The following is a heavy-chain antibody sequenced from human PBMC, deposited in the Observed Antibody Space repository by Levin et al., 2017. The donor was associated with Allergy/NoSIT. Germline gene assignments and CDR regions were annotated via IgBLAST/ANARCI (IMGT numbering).Heavy chain of an antibody. V-gene: IGHV4-34*01. D-gene: IGHD3-3*01. CDR1: GGSFSGYY. J-gene: IGHJ2*01. CDR3: ARGVPRFLEWLSLYWYFDL. CDR2: INHSGST. Sequence: SQTLSLTCAVYGGSFSGYYWSWIRQPPGKGLEWIGEINHSGSTNYNPSLKSRVTISVDTSKNQFSLKLSSVTAADTAVYYCARGVPRFLEWLSLYWYFDLWGRGTLVTVSS.